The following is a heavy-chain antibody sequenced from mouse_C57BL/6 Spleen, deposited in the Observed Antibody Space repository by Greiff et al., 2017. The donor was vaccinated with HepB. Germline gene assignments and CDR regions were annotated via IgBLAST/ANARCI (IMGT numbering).Heavy chain of an antibody. CDR1: GYTFTSYT. Sequence: VQLQQSGAELARPGASVKMSCKASGYTFTSYTMHWVKQRPGQGLEWIGYINPSSGYTKYNQKFKDKATLTAGKSSSPAYMQLSSLTSEDSAVYYCASAYDYQRMDYWGQGTSVTVSS. CDR3: ASAYDYQRMDY. CDR2: INPSSGYT. D-gene: IGHD2-4*01. J-gene: IGHJ4*01. V-gene: IGHV1-4*01.